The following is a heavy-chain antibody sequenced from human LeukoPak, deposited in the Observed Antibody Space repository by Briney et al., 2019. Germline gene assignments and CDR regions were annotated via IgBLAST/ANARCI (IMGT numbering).Heavy chain of an antibody. Sequence: SETLSLTCTVSGGSISSYYWSWIRQPAGKGLEWIGRIYTSGSTNYNPSLKSRVTMSVDTSKNQFSLKLSSVTAADTAVYYCARQAGGCSSTTCLYYYYYYMDVWGTGTTVTVSS. CDR3: ARQAGGCSSTTCLYYYYYYMDV. CDR2: IYTSGST. V-gene: IGHV4-4*07. D-gene: IGHD2-2*01. J-gene: IGHJ6*03. CDR1: GGSISSYY.